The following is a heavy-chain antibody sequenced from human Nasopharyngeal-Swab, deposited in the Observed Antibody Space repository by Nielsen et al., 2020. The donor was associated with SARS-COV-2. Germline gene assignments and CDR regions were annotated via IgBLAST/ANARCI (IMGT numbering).Heavy chain of an antibody. Sequence: SETLSLICTVSGGSISSGGYYWSWIRQHPGKGLEWIGYIYYSGSTYYNPSLKSRVTISVDTSKNQFSLKLSSVTAADTAVYYCARDARLRGYSGYAYGYWGQGTLVTVSS. CDR3: ARDARLRGYSGYAYGY. CDR2: IYYSGST. V-gene: IGHV4-31*03. CDR1: GGSISSGGYY. J-gene: IGHJ4*02. D-gene: IGHD5-12*01.